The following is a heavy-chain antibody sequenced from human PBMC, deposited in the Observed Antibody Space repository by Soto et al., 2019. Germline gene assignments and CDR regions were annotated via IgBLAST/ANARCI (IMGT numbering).Heavy chain of an antibody. CDR2: IYSGGRT. CDR1: GFTVSSNY. D-gene: IGHD1-26*01. Sequence: EVQLVESGGGLVQPGGSLRLSCAASGFTVSSNYMSWVRQAPGKGLEWVSVIYSGGRTYYADSVKGRFTISRDISKNTVHLQMNSLRAEDTAVYHCARVYSGSYLIGDYWGQGTLVTVSS. J-gene: IGHJ4*02. CDR3: ARVYSGSYLIGDY. V-gene: IGHV3-66*01.